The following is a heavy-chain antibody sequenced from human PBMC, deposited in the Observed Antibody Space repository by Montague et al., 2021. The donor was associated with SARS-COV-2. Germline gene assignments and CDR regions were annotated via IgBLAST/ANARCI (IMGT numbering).Heavy chain of an antibody. V-gene: IGHV3-23*01. CDR1: GFTFSHYA. CDR3: AGGTYMGVDF. J-gene: IGHJ4*02. CDR2: ISGGGDSP. D-gene: IGHD1-26*01. Sequence: SLRLSGAASGFTFSHYAMTWVRQTPGKGLDWVSTISGGGDSPSYSDPVKGRFTISRDNSQNTLYLQVNSLRAEDTAVYYCAGGTYMGVDFWGQGTLVTVSS.